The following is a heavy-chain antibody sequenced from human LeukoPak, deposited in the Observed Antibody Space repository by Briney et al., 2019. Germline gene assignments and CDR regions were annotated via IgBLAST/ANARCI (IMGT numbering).Heavy chain of an antibody. Sequence: GRSLRLSCAASGFTFSSYGMHWVRQAPGKGLEWVAVIWYDGSNKYYADSVKGRFTISRDNSKNTLYLQMNSLRAEDTAVYYCAGYYYGSGSPYYYYGMDVWGQGTTVTVSS. D-gene: IGHD3-10*01. CDR3: AGYYYGSGSPYYYYGMDV. J-gene: IGHJ6*02. CDR1: GFTFSSYG. CDR2: IWYDGSNK. V-gene: IGHV3-33*01.